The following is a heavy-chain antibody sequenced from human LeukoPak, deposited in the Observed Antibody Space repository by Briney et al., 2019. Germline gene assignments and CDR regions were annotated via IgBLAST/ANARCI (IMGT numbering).Heavy chain of an antibody. CDR1: GGSISSSSYY. J-gene: IGHJ5*02. V-gene: IGHV4-39*01. Sequence: SETLSLTCTVSGGSISSSSYYWGWIRQPPGKGLEWIGSFYYSGNTYYNPSLKSRVTISVDTSKNQFSLNLRSVTAADTAVYYCARGLSDSSGYYYRWFDPWGQGTLVTVSS. CDR2: FYYSGNT. D-gene: IGHD3-22*01. CDR3: ARGLSDSSGYYYRWFDP.